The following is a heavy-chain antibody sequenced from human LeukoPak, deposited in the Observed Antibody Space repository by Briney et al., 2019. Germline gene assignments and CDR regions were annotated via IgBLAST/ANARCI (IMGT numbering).Heavy chain of an antibody. V-gene: IGHV3-48*03. CDR2: ISSSAGTT. D-gene: IGHD5-18*01. CDR1: GFTFSSYE. J-gene: IGHJ4*02. CDR3: ARQQQQLWYD. Sequence: QTGGSLRLSCAASGFTFSSYEMNWVRQAPGKGLEWVSYISSSAGTTYYADSVKGRVTISRDNAKNSLYLQMNSLRAEDTAVYFCARQQQQLWYDWGQGTLVTVSS.